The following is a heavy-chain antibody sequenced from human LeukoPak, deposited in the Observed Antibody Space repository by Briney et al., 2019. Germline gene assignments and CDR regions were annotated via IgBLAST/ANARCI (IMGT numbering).Heavy chain of an antibody. Sequence: ASVKVSCRASGYTFTSYAMHWVRQAPGQRLEWMGWINAGNGNTKYSQKFQGRVTITRDTSASTAYMELSSLRSEDTAVYYCARGSSLLRWFPVAFDIWGQGTMVTVSS. CDR1: GYTFTSYA. CDR2: INAGNGNT. V-gene: IGHV1-3*01. D-gene: IGHD4-23*01. CDR3: ARGSSLLRWFPVAFDI. J-gene: IGHJ3*02.